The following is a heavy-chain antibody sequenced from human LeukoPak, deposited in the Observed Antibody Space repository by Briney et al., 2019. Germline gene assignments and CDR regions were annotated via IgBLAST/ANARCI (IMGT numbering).Heavy chain of an antibody. D-gene: IGHD2-2*01. V-gene: IGHV1-69*13. CDR3: ARAVFTCSSTSCYNDYYYYMDV. CDR2: IIPIFGTA. J-gene: IGHJ6*03. Sequence: GASVKVSCKASGGTFSSYAISWVRQAPGQGLEWMGGIIPIFGTANYAQKFQGRVTITADESTSTAYMELSSLRSEDTAVYYCARAVFTCSSTSCYNDYYYYMDVWGKGTTVTVSS. CDR1: GGTFSSYA.